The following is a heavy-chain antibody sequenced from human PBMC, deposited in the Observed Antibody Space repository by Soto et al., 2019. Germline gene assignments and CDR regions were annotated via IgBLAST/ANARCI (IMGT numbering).Heavy chain of an antibody. D-gene: IGHD6-6*01. CDR1: GFTFNSYS. CDR3: ARDLYSSSARYFDY. V-gene: IGHV3-21*01. J-gene: IGHJ4*02. CDR2: ISRSSSYI. Sequence: EVQLVESGGGLVKPGGSLRLSCAASGFTFNSYSINWVRQAPGKGLEWVSSISRSSSYIYYADSVKGRFTISRDNAKNSLYLQMNSLRAEDTAVYYCARDLYSSSARYFDYWGQGTLVTVSS.